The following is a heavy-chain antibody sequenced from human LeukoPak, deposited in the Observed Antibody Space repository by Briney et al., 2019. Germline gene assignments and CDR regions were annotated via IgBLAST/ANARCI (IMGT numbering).Heavy chain of an antibody. D-gene: IGHD6-19*01. CDR2: IKQDGSEK. V-gene: IGHV3-7*01. J-gene: IGHJ3*02. CDR1: GFTFSSYW. Sequence: GGSLRLSCAASGFTFSSYWMSWVRQAPGKGLEWVANIKQDGSEKYYVDSVKGRFTISRDNSKNTLYLQMNSLRAEDTAVYNCARLQWLGQAFDIWGQGTMVTVSS. CDR3: ARLQWLGQAFDI.